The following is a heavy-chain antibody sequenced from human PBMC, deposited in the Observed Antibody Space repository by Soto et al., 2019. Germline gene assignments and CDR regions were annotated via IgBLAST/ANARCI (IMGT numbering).Heavy chain of an antibody. CDR1: GYTFTSYA. V-gene: IGHV1-3*01. D-gene: IGHD2-15*01. CDR3: ARCGGSSEFPYYYFYMDV. J-gene: IGHJ6*03. Sequence: GASVKVSCKASGYTFTSYAMHWVRQAPGQRLEWMGWINAGNGNTKYSQKFQGRVTITRDTSASTAYMELRSLRSEDTAVYYCARCGGSSEFPYYYFYMDVRGKGTTVTVSS. CDR2: INAGNGNT.